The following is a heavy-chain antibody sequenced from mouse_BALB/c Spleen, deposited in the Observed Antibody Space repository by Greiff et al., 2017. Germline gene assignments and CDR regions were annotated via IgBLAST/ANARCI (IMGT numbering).Heavy chain of an antibody. CDR2: ISDGGST. J-gene: IGHJ3*01. Sequence: EVQLVESGGGLVKPGGSLKLSCAASGFTFSDYYMYWVRQTPEKRLEWVATISDGGSTYYPDSVKGRFTISRDNARNILYLQMSSLRSEDTAMYYCARLGAYWGQGTLVTVSA. D-gene: IGHD4-1*01. CDR3: ARLGAY. CDR1: GFTFSDYY. V-gene: IGHV5-4*02.